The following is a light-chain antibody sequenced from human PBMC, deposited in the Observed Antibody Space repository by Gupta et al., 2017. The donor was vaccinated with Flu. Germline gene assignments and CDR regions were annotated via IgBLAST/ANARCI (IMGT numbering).Light chain of an antibody. CDR3: QQYGNSPRFT. Sequence: SATLSCRTSQTIDSTYIAWYQQTPGQAPRVLIYGASTRATGIPDRFSGSGSGTDFTLTINKLEPEDFAVYFCQQYGNSPRFTFGPGTKV. CDR2: GAS. V-gene: IGKV3-20*01. J-gene: IGKJ3*01. CDR1: QTIDSTY.